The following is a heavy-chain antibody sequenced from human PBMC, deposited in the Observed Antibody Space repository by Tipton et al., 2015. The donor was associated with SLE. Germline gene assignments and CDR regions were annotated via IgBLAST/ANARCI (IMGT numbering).Heavy chain of an antibody. Sequence: TLSLTCTVSGGSISSSSYYWGWIRQPPGKGLEWIGSIYYSGSTYYNPSLKSRVTISVDTSKNQFSRKLSSVTAADTAVYYCARPDNYMDVWGKGTTVTVSS. J-gene: IGHJ6*03. CDR3: ARPDNYMDV. CDR1: GGSISSSSYY. CDR2: IYYSGST. V-gene: IGHV4-39*07. D-gene: IGHD3-9*01.